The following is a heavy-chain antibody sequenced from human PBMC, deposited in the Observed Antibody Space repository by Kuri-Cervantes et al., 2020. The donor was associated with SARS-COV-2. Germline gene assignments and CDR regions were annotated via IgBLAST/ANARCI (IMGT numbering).Heavy chain of an antibody. CDR2: ISPTASTI. CDR3: ARVRAMDM. D-gene: IGHD2-2*01. J-gene: IGHJ3*02. V-gene: IGHV3-48*03. Sequence: GGSLRLSCLTSGFVFDFYEMNWVRQAPGEGLEWLAYISPTASTIYYADSVTGRFTISRDNAQNAVYLHMKGLRADDAAVDYCARVRAMDMWGQGTMVTVSS. CDR1: GFVFDFYE.